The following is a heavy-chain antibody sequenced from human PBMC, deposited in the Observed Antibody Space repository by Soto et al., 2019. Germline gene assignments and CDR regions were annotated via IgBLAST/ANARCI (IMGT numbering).Heavy chain of an antibody. Sequence: SETLSLTCTVSGGSINSSGYRWGWIRQPPGKGLEWIATISYSGTTYYNSSLKSRVTISVDTSENQFSLRLSSVTAADTAVYYCARLPESSIWYPPHFDYWGQGTLVTVSS. CDR2: ISYSGTT. CDR1: GGSINSSGYR. CDR3: ARLPESSIWYPPHFDY. D-gene: IGHD6-13*01. V-gene: IGHV4-39*01. J-gene: IGHJ4*02.